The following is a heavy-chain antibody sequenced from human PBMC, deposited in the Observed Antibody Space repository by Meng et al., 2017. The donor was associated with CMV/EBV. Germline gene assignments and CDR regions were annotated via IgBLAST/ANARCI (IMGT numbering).Heavy chain of an antibody. Sequence: ASVKVSCKASGYTFSNYYMHWVRQAPGQGLEWMGVINPTGGSTNYAQKFQGRVTMTRDTSTSTVYMELSSLRSEDTAVYYCARPYYYDYSNYWYFDLWGRGTLVTVSS. V-gene: IGHV1-46*01. CDR2: INPTGGST. CDR1: GYTFSNYY. CDR3: ARPYYYDYSNYWYFDL. D-gene: IGHD3-16*01. J-gene: IGHJ2*01.